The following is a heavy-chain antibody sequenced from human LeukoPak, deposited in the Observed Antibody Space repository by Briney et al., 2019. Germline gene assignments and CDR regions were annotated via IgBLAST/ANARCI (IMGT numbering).Heavy chain of an antibody. Sequence: GGSLRLSCAAYGFTFDDYATHWVRQAPGKGLEWVSGISWNSGSIGYADSVKGRFTISRDNAKNSLYLQMNSLRAEDTALYYCAKGTHDSMNLVDYWGQGTLVTVSS. V-gene: IGHV3-9*01. D-gene: IGHD3-22*01. CDR3: AKGTHDSMNLVDY. CDR2: ISWNSGSI. J-gene: IGHJ4*02. CDR1: GFTFDDYA.